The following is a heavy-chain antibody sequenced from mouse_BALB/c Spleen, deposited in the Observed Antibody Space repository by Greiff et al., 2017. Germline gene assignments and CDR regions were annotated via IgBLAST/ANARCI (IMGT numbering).Heavy chain of an antibody. CDR2: INPSSGYT. CDR1: GYTFTSYT. J-gene: IGHJ1*01. D-gene: IGHD1-1*01. CDR3: ASYYGSSYWYFDV. Sequence: QVQLKESGAELARPGASVKMSCKASGYTFTSYTMHWVKQRPGQGLEWIGYINPSSGYTNYNQKFKDKATLTADKSSSTAYMQLSSLTSEDSAVYYCASYYGSSYWYFDVWGAGTTVTVSS. V-gene: IGHV1-4*01.